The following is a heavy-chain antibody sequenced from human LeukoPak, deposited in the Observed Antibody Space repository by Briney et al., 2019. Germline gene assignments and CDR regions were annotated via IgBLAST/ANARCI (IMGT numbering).Heavy chain of an antibody. V-gene: IGHV4-59*01. CDR1: GGSISSYY. J-gene: IGHJ2*01. Sequence: SETLSLTCTVSGGSISSYYWSWIRQPPGKGLEWIGYIYYSGSTNYNPSLKSRVTISVDTSKNQFSLKLSSVTAADTAVYYCARLGTAMVTLGWYFDLWGRGTLVTVSS. CDR2: IYYSGST. D-gene: IGHD5-18*01. CDR3: ARLGTAMVTLGWYFDL.